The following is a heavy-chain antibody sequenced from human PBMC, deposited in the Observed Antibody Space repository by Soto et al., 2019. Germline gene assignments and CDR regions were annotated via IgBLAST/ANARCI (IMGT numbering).Heavy chain of an antibody. Sequence: SVKGSCKASGYTFTGYYMHWVRQAPGQGLEWMGWINPNSGGTNYAQKFQGRVTMTRDTSISTAYMELSRLRSDDTAVYYCARPMGIAAAGDYWGQGTLVTVSS. D-gene: IGHD6-13*01. CDR2: INPNSGGT. CDR1: GYTFTGYY. V-gene: IGHV1-2*02. J-gene: IGHJ4*02. CDR3: ARPMGIAAAGDY.